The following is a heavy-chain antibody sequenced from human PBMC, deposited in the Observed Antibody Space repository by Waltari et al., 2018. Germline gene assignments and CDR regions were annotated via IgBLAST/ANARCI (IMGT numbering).Heavy chain of an antibody. J-gene: IGHJ3*02. D-gene: IGHD6-19*01. CDR3: ARIQWLDDAFDI. Sequence: QVQLQESGPGLVKPSETLSLTCTVSGGSISSYYWSWILQPPGKGLEWIGYIYYSGSPNYNPSLKSRVTISVDTSKNQFSLKLSSVTAADTAVYYCARIQWLDDAFDIWGQGTMVTVSS. CDR1: GGSISSYY. V-gene: IGHV4-59*01. CDR2: IYYSGSP.